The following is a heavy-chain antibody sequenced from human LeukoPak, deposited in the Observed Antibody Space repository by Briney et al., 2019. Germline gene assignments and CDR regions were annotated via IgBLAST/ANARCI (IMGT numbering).Heavy chain of an antibody. J-gene: IGHJ4*02. D-gene: IGHD3-10*01. V-gene: IGHV3-21*01. Sequence: GESLRLSCAASGFAFNTYSMNWVRQAPGKGLEWVSFIFSSSTYIYYTDSVKGRFTISRDNARNSLYLQMDNLRAEDTAVYYCARCGDGLPCDFDYWGQGTLVTVSS. CDR2: IFSSSTYI. CDR3: ARCGDGLPCDFDY. CDR1: GFAFNTYS.